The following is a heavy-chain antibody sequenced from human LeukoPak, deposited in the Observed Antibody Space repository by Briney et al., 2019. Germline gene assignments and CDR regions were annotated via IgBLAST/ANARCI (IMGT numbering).Heavy chain of an antibody. V-gene: IGHV3-33*01. CDR2: IPNDGSYK. D-gene: IGHD1-1*01. Sequence: GGSLRLSCAASGFTFSSYGMHRVRQAPGRGLEWVAVIPNDGSYKYYADSVKGRLTISRDNAKNTLYLQMNSLRVEDTAVYYCARDDDKPDNGFDIWGQGTLVTVPS. J-gene: IGHJ3*02. CDR3: ARDDDKPDNGFDI. CDR1: GFTFSSYG.